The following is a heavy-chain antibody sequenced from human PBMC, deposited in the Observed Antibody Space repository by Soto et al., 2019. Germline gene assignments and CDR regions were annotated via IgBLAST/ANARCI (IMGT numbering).Heavy chain of an antibody. Sequence: EALLVESGGGVVQPGGSLKLSCAASGFVFKDSSIHWVRQASGKGLEWVGRIRDRAYNYATAYTASVKGRFTVSRDDSNNTAYLQMDSLKTEDTAIYYCTRLISAAQDYWGQGTLVTVSS. CDR2: IRDRAYNYAT. CDR1: GFVFKDSS. V-gene: IGHV3-73*01. CDR3: TRLISAAQDY. J-gene: IGHJ4*02. D-gene: IGHD3-10*01.